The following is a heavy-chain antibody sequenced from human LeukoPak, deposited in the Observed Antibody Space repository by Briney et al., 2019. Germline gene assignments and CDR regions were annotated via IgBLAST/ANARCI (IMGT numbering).Heavy chain of an antibody. Sequence: SETLSLTCTVSGGSISSYYWSWIRQPPGKGLEWIGYIYYTGITNYNPSLKSRVTISVDTSKNQFSLKLTSVTAADTAVYYCARPSTPYSNSPFDYWGQGTLVTVSS. CDR3: ARPSTPYSNSPFDY. CDR1: GGSISSYY. CDR2: IYYTGIT. D-gene: IGHD6-6*01. J-gene: IGHJ4*02. V-gene: IGHV4-59*01.